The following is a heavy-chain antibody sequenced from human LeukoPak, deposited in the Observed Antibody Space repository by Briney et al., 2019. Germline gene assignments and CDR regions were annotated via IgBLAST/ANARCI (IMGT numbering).Heavy chain of an antibody. D-gene: IGHD5-24*01. CDR3: ARGLGGGYTYFDY. V-gene: IGHV4-30-4*08. Sequence: PSQTLSLTCTVSGGSISSGDYYWSWIRQPPGKGLEWIGYIYYSGSTYYNPSLKSRVTISVDTSKNQFSLKLSSVTAADTAVYYCARGLGGGYTYFDYWGQGTLVTVPS. CDR2: IYYSGST. CDR1: GGSISSGDYY. J-gene: IGHJ4*02.